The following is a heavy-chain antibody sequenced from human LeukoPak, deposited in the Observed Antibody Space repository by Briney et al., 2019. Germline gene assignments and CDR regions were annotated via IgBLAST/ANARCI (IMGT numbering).Heavy chain of an antibody. Sequence: GASVKVSCKASGYTFTSYDINWVRQATGQGLEWMGWMNPNSGNTGYAQKFQGRVTMTRNTSISTAYMELSSLRSEDTAVYYCARVGYYDSSGYSSDAFGIWGQGTMATVSS. CDR2: MNPNSGNT. CDR3: ARVGYYDSSGYSSDAFGI. CDR1: GYTFTSYD. J-gene: IGHJ3*02. V-gene: IGHV1-8*01. D-gene: IGHD3-22*01.